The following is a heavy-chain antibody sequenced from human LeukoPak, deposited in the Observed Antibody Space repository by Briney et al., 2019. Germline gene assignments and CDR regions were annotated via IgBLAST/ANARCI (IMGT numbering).Heavy chain of an antibody. J-gene: IGHJ5*02. V-gene: IGHV4-38-2*02. CDR1: GYSISSGYY. CDR3: ARDVLTGYWVWFDP. CDR2: IYHSGST. Sequence: SETLSLTCTVSGYSISSGYYWGWIRQPPGKGLEWIGSIYHSGSTYYNPSLKSRVTISVDTSKNQFSLKLSSVTAADTAVYYCARDVLTGYWVWFDPWGQGTLVTVSS. D-gene: IGHD3-9*01.